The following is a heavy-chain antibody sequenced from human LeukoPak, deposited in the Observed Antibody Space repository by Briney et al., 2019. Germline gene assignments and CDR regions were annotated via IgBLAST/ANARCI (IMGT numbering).Heavy chain of an antibody. CDR1: GFTFSSYA. CDR3: AKLIAAAGREGDDY. Sequence: PGGSLRLSCAASGFTFSSYAMSWVRQAPGKGLEWVSAISGSGGSTYYADSVKGRFTISRDNSKNTLYLQMNSLRAEDTAVYYCAKLIAAAGREGDDYWGQGTLVTVSS. V-gene: IGHV3-23*01. D-gene: IGHD6-13*01. CDR2: ISGSGGST. J-gene: IGHJ4*02.